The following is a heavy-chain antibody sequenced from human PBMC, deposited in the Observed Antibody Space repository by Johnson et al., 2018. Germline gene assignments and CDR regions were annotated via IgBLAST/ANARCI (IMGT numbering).Heavy chain of an antibody. CDR3: AKRGDSCLFSGCFYWFFDP. CDR2: ISGSGGGP. J-gene: IGHJ2*01. D-gene: IGHD5-12*01. Sequence: QLVQSGGGLAQPGGSLRLSCAASGFTSSISAMRWVRQAPGKVLEWVSHISGSGGGPYYADSVGGRFTRARDNSKNKVFLQMNGLLREDTAVYYCAKRGDSCLFSGCFYWFFDPWGRGTLVTVSS. CDR1: GFTSSISA. V-gene: IGHV3-23*04.